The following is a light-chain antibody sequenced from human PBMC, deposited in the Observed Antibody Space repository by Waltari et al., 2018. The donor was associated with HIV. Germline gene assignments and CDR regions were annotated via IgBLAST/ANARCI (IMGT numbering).Light chain of an antibody. V-gene: IGLV2-14*01. CDR3: SSYTTSNTYV. J-gene: IGLJ1*01. CDR1: RSDIAASNY. CDR2: RVK. Sequence: QSALAQPASVSGSPGQSIPFSCPGTRSDIAASNYVSWYQKHPDKAPKVIIYRVKSRPSGVSDRFSGSKSGNTASLTISGLQAEDEADYYCSSYTTSNTYVFGRGTTVSVL.